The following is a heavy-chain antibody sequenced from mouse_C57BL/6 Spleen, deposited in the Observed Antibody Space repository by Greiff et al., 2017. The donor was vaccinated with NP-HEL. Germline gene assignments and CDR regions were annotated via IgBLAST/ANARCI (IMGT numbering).Heavy chain of an antibody. Sequence: EVQLQQSGPELVKPGASVKISCKASGYTFTDYYMNWVKQSHGKSLEWIGDINPNNGGTSYNQKFKGKATLTVDKSSSTAYMELRSLTSEDSAVYYCARSGVYWYFDVWGTGTTVTVSS. CDR1: GYTFTDYY. CDR3: ARSGVYWYFDV. CDR2: INPNNGGT. V-gene: IGHV1-26*01. J-gene: IGHJ1*03.